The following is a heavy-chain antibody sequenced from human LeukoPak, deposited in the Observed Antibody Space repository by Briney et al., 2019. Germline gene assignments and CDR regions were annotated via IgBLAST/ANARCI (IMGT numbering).Heavy chain of an antibody. CDR3: AKVDTAMVTVDY. CDR1: GFTFNTYD. Sequence: PGGSLRLSCAASGFTFNTYDMSWVRQAPGKGLEWVSGVSGSGGSTYYADSVKGRFTISRDNSKNTLYLQMNSLRAEDTAVYYCAKVDTAMVTVDYWGQGTLVTVSS. D-gene: IGHD5-18*01. CDR2: VSGSGGST. V-gene: IGHV3-23*01. J-gene: IGHJ4*02.